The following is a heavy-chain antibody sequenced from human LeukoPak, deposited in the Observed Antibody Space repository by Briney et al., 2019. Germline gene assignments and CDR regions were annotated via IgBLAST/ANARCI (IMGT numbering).Heavy chain of an antibody. J-gene: IGHJ4*02. CDR2: INHSGST. Sequence: SETLSLTCAVYGGSFSGYYWSWIRQPPGKGLEWIGEINHSGSTNYNPSLKSRVTISVDTSKNQSSLKLSSVTAADTAVYYCATRYSSSSFDYWGQGTLVTVSS. CDR1: GGSFSGYY. D-gene: IGHD6-13*01. CDR3: ATRYSSSSFDY. V-gene: IGHV4-34*01.